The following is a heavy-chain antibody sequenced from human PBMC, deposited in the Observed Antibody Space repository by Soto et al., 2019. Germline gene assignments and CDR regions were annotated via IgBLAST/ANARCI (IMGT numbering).Heavy chain of an antibody. D-gene: IGHD2-15*01. V-gene: IGHV1-69*01. CDR2: VIRIFDTT. CDR3: ARAPLLAAETLHENYFDD. CDR1: GGTFGNSG. Sequence: QVQLVQSGAGVKKPGSSLKVSCKASGGTFGNSGVSWVRQAPGQGPEWMGGVIRIFDTTNYAQKFQGRATICADDFTRYMEPTSLRTEDTAVYYCARAPLLAAETLHENYFDDWGQGTQVTVSS. J-gene: IGHJ4*02.